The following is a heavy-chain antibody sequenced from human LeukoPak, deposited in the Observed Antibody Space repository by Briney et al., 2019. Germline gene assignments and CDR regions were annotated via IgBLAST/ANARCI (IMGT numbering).Heavy chain of an antibody. Sequence: GGSLRLSCAASGFTFSSYSMNWVRQAPGKGLEWVSSISSSSSHIYYADSVKGRFTISRDNSKNTLHLQMNSPRAEDTAVYYCAKSPAYYYDSSSYTRLDYWGQGTLVTVSS. CDR2: ISSSSSHI. CDR1: GFTFSSYS. D-gene: IGHD3-22*01. V-gene: IGHV3-21*04. CDR3: AKSPAYYYDSSSYTRLDY. J-gene: IGHJ4*02.